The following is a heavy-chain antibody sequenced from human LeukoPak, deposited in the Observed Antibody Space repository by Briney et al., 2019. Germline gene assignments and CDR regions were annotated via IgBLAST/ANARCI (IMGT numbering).Heavy chain of an antibody. CDR1: GGSISSSSYY. D-gene: IGHD6-19*01. V-gene: IGHV4-39*07. J-gene: IGHJ5*02. CDR2: IYYSGST. CDR3: ARRFLAGTNWFDP. Sequence: KPSETLSLTCTVSGGSISSSSYYWGWIRQPPGKGLEWIGSIYYSGSTYYNPSLKSRVTISVDTSKNQFSLKLSSVTAADTAVYYCARRFLAGTNWFDPWGQGTLVTVSS.